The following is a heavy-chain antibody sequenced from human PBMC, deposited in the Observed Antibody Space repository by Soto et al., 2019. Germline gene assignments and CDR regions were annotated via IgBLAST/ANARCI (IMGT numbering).Heavy chain of an antibody. CDR1: GFTFSSYS. Sequence: LRLSCAASGFTFSSYSMNWVRQAPGKGLEGVSYISSSSSTIYYADSVKGRFTISRDNAKNSLYLQMNSLRDEDTAVYYCAREHSDFWRHNWNDFYGMDVWGQGTTVTVSS. CDR2: ISSSSSTI. V-gene: IGHV3-48*02. J-gene: IGHJ6*02. CDR3: AREHSDFWRHNWNDFYGMDV. D-gene: IGHD3-3*01.